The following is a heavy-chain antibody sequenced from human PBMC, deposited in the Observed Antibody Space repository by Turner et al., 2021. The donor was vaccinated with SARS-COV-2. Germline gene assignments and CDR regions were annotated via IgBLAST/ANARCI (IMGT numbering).Heavy chain of an antibody. CDR3: AGGQQWLVRGLFDY. D-gene: IGHD6-19*01. J-gene: IGHJ4*02. CDR2: INHSGST. CDR1: GGSFSAYY. V-gene: IGHV4-34*01. Sequence: QVQLQQWGAGLLKPSETLSLTCAVYGGSFSAYYWSWIRQPPGKGLEWIGEINHSGSTNYNPSLKSRVTISVDKSKNQFSLNLSSVTAADTAVYYCAGGQQWLVRGLFDYWGQGTLVTVSS.